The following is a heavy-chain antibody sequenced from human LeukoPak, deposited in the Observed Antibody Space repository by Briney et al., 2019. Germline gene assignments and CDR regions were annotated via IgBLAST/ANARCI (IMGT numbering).Heavy chain of an antibody. CDR3: ARATYYYDSSGYYHYFDY. CDR2: INHSGSA. V-gene: IGHV4-34*01. D-gene: IGHD3-22*01. Sequence: SETLSLTCTVSGGSFSGYYCTWIRQPPGKGLEWIGEINHSGSANYNPSLKSRVTISLDTSKNQSSLKLSSVTAADTAVYYCARATYYYDSSGYYHYFDYWGQGTLVTVSS. CDR1: GGSFSGYY. J-gene: IGHJ4*02.